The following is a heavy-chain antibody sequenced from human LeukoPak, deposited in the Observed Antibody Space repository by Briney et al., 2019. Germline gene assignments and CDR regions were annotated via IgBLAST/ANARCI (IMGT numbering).Heavy chain of an antibody. CDR2: ISSSGSTI. CDR1: GFTFSSYE. Sequence: QHWGSLRLSCAASGFTFSSYEMNWVRQAPGKGLEWVSYISSSGSTIYYADSVKGRFTISRDNAKNSLYLQMNSLRAEDTAVYYCARVLPNVVAMGYWGQGTLVTVSS. D-gene: IGHD2-15*01. CDR3: ARVLPNVVAMGY. V-gene: IGHV3-48*03. J-gene: IGHJ4*02.